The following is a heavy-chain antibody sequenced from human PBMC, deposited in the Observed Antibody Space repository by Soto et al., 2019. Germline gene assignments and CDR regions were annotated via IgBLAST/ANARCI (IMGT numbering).Heavy chain of an antibody. CDR1: GGSFSGYY. Sequence: SETLSLTCAVYGGSFSGYYWSWIRQPPGKGLEWIGEIDHSGYTNYNPSLKSRVTISVDTSKNQFSLRLTSVTAADTAVYYCARVRDWFDPWGQGTLVTVSS. CDR2: IDHSGYT. J-gene: IGHJ5*02. V-gene: IGHV4-34*01. CDR3: ARVRDWFDP. D-gene: IGHD3-3*01.